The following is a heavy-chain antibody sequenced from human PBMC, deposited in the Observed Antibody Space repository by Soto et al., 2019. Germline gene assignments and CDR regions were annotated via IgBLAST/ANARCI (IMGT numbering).Heavy chain of an antibody. J-gene: IGHJ6*02. CDR2: ISYEGSNQ. CDR3: ARSGSYYGIDL. Sequence: QVQLVESGGGVVQPGKSLRLSCAASGFTLRSYAMHWVRQVPGKGLEWLAVISYEGSNQYYEDSVQGRFTLTRDNAKKTVDLQMNSLRADDTAVYFCARSGSYYGIDLWGQGTTVTVSS. V-gene: IGHV3-30*04. CDR1: GFTLRSYA.